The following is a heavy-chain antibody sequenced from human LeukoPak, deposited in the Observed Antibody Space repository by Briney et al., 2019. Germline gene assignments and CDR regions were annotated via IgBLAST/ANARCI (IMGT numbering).Heavy chain of an antibody. CDR1: GYTFSDYY. V-gene: IGHV1-2*02. J-gene: IGHJ3*02. Sequence: ASVKVSCKTSGYTFSDYYLHWVRQAPGQGLEWMGWINPSSGGTKNAQKFQGGVTMTRDTSISTGYMELSRLRSDDTAVYYCARPIRGSYVEDVFDIWGQGTMVTVSA. CDR2: INPSSGGT. CDR3: ARPIRGSYVEDVFDI. D-gene: IGHD1-26*01.